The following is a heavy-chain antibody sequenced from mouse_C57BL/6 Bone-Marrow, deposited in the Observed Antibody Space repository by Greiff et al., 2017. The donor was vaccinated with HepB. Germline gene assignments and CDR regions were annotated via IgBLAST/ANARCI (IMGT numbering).Heavy chain of an antibody. Sequence: QVQLQQSGPELVKPGASVKISCKASGYAFSSSWMNWVKQRPGKGLEWIGRIYPGDGDTNYNGKFKGKATLTADKSSSTAYMQLSSLTSEDSAVYVCANEIYYYGSSYFDYWGQGTTLTVSS. CDR2: IYPGDGDT. D-gene: IGHD1-1*01. V-gene: IGHV1-82*01. CDR1: GYAFSSSW. CDR3: ANEIYYYGSSYFDY. J-gene: IGHJ2*01.